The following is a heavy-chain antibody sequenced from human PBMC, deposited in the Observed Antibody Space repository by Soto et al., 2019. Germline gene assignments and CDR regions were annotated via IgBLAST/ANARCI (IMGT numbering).Heavy chain of an antibody. V-gene: IGHV3-13*01. Sequence: VQLVESGGGLVQPGGSLRLSCAASGFIFSSYYMHWVRQTTGKGLEWVSGIVTLGGTYYSGSVRDSFTILRENAKNSLHNHMNNMRDGDKAVYYCVRGRSLEYNSTNPPTFDTWGQGTLVTVSA. CDR3: VRGRSLEYNSTNPPTFDT. CDR1: GFIFSSYY. D-gene: IGHD1-1*01. J-gene: IGHJ5*02. CDR2: IVTLGGT.